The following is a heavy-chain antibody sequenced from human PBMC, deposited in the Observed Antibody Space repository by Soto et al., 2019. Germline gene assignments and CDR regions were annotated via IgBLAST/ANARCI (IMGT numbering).Heavy chain of an antibody. CDR1: GFTFTDYY. CDR2: ISSRSSYT. V-gene: IGHV3-11*05. Sequence: GGSLRLSCAVSGFTFTDYYMSWIRQAPGSGLEWVSYISSRSSYTYYADSVKGRFTISRDNAKNSLYLQMNSLRAEDTALYYCARVPPGGYSGYDSAFDIWGQGTMVTVSS. D-gene: IGHD5-12*01. J-gene: IGHJ3*02. CDR3: ARVPPGGYSGYDSAFDI.